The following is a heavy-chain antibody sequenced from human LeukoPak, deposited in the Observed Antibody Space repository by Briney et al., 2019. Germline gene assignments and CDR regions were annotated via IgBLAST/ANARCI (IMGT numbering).Heavy chain of an antibody. CDR3: ARGGIVVVPQDWFDP. Sequence: PSETLSLTCTVSGGSISSYYWSWIRQPPGKGLEWIGYIYYSGSTNYNPSLKSRVTIPVDTSKNQFSLKLSSVTAADTAVYYCARGGIVVVPQDWFDPWGQGTLVTVSS. CDR1: GGSISSYY. D-gene: IGHD2-2*01. J-gene: IGHJ5*02. CDR2: IYYSGST. V-gene: IGHV4-59*01.